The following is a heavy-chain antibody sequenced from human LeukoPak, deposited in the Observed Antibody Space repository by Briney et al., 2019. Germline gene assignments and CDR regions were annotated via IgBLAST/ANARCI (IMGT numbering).Heavy chain of an antibody. CDR1: GYTFIDYT. J-gene: IGHJ4*02. CDR3: ANPRYDSSGYYYVD. Sequence: ASVKVSCKASGYTFIDYTMHWLRQAPGQRLDWMGWINGGSGNTKYSPEFQGRVTITRDTSASTGYMELSSLRSEDMAVYYCANPRYDSSGYYYVDWGQGTLVTVSS. V-gene: IGHV1-3*03. D-gene: IGHD3-22*01. CDR2: INGGSGNT.